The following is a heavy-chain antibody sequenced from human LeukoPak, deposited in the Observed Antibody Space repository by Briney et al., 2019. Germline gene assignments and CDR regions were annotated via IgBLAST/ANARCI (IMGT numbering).Heavy chain of an antibody. V-gene: IGHV4-59*08. J-gene: IGHJ6*02. Sequence: SETLSLTCTVSGGSISSYYWNWIRQPPGKGLEWIGYIYYSGITNYNPSLKSRVTTLVDTSKNQFSLRLSSVTAADTAVYYCAREYSSSSGRRAFDFWGQGTTVTVSS. CDR3: AREYSSSSGRRAFDF. D-gene: IGHD6-6*01. CDR2: IYYSGIT. CDR1: GGSISSYY.